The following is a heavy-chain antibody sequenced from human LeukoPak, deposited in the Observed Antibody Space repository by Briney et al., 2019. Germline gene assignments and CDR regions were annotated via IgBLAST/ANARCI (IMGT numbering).Heavy chain of an antibody. CDR1: GGSIRSYY. V-gene: IGHV4-59*01. Sequence: SETLSLTCTVSGGSIRSYYWSWIRQPPGKGLEWIGYIYYSGSTNYNPSLKSRVTISVDTSKNQFSLKLSSVTAADTAVYYCEREGPYCSSTSYYPERWGQGTLVTVSS. CDR3: EREGPYCSSTSYYPER. CDR2: IYYSGST. D-gene: IGHD2-2*01. J-gene: IGHJ4*02.